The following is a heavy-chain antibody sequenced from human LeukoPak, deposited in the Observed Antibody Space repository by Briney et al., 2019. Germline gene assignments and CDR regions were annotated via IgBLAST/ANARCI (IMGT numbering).Heavy chain of an antibody. CDR3: ARQLERRYYYYMDV. V-gene: IGHV1-69*13. CDR1: GGTFSSYA. Sequence: SVKVSCKASGGTFSSYAISWVRQAPGQGLEWMGGIIPIFGTANYAQKFQGRVTITADESTSTAYMELSSLRSEDTAAYYCARQLERRYYYYMDVWGKGTTVTVSS. J-gene: IGHJ6*03. D-gene: IGHD1-1*01. CDR2: IIPIFGTA.